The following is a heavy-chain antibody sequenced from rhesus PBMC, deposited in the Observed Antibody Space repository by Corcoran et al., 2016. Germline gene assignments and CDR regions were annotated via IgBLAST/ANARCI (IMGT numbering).Heavy chain of an antibody. D-gene: IGHD5-12*01. J-gene: IGHJ4*01. V-gene: IGHV4-165*01. CDR3: AREAATACIDY. CDR2: ISGRSGST. CDR1: GGSFSGYY. Sequence: QVQLQESGPGLVKPSETLSLTCAVSGGSFSGYYWGWIRQPPGKGLAGMGYISGRSGSTAYNPSLRSRVTISTDTSKTQFSLKLSSVTAADTAVYYCAREAATACIDYWGQGVLVTVSS.